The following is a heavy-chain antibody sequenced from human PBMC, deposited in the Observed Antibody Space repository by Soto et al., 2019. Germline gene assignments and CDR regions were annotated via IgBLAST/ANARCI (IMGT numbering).Heavy chain of an antibody. CDR1: GGSISSGGYY. V-gene: IGHV4-31*03. CDR3: ARVTGTIPNTFDY. Sequence: PSGTLSLTCTVSGGSISSGGYYWSWIRQHPGKGLEWIGYIYYSGSTYYNPSLKSRVTISVDTSKNQFSLKLSSVTAADTAVYYCARVTGTIPNTFDYWGQGTLVTVSS. D-gene: IGHD1-7*01. CDR2: IYYSGST. J-gene: IGHJ4*02.